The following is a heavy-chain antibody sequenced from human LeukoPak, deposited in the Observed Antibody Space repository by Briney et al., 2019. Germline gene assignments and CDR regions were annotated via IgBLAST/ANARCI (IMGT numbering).Heavy chain of an antibody. D-gene: IGHD4-17*01. CDR3: ARHGATVNTDFMDV. Sequence: GASLQISCKGSGYRFSSYWIGWVRQLPGKGLEWMGIIYPGDSDTRYSPSFQGQVTISADKSISTAYLQWSSLKASDTAMYYCARHGATVNTDFMDVWGKGTTVTVSS. CDR2: IYPGDSDT. J-gene: IGHJ6*03. CDR1: GYRFSSYW. V-gene: IGHV5-51*01.